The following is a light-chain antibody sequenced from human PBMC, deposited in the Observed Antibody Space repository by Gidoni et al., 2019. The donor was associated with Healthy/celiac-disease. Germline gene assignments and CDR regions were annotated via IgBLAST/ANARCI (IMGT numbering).Light chain of an antibody. CDR2: GKN. CDR3: NSRDSSGNPFYV. Sequence: SSELTQDPAVSVALGQTVRITCQGDSLRSYYASWYQQKPGQAPVLVIYGKNNRPSGIPDRFSGSSSGNTASLTLTGAQAEDEADYYCNSRDSSGNPFYVFGTGTKVTVL. V-gene: IGLV3-19*01. J-gene: IGLJ1*01. CDR1: SLRSYY.